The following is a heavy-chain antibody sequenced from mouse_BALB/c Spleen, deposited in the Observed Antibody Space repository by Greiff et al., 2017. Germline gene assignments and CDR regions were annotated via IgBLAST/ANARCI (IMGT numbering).Heavy chain of an antibody. CDR3: TRVDGSSYDAMDY. CDR2: ISSGGSYT. D-gene: IGHD1-1*01. V-gene: IGHV5-6-4*01. CDR1: GFTFSSYT. Sequence: EVKVVESGGGLVKPGGSLKLSCAASGFTFSSYTMSWVRQTPEKRLEWVATISSGGSYTYYPDSVKGRFTISRDNAKNTLYLQMSSLKSEDTAMYYCTRVDGSSYDAMDYWGQGTSVTVSS. J-gene: IGHJ4*01.